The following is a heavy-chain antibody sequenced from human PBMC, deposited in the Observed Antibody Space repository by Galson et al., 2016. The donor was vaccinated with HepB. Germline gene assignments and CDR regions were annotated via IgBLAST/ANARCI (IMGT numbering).Heavy chain of an antibody. CDR2: DGSST. V-gene: IGHV3-74*01. CDR3: ARGRYYGMDV. J-gene: IGHJ6*02. Sequence: SLRLSCAASGFTLSGHWMHWVRQVPGKGLVWVSGDGSSTNYADSVKGRFTVSRDNAKNTLDLQMKSLRAEDTAVYFCARGRYYGMDVWGQGTTVTVSS. CDR1: GFTLSGHW.